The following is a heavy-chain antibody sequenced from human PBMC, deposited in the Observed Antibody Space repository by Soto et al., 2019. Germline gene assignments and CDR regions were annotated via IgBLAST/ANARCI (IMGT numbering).Heavy chain of an antibody. Sequence: QVQLVESGGGVVQPGRSLRLSCAASGFTFSSYGMHWVRQAPGKGLDWVAVISYDGGDKYYADSVKGRFTVSRDNSKNMLYLEMNSLRAEDTAVYYCAKGEDGHCYNTHFDYWGQGTLVTVSS. V-gene: IGHV3-30*18. CDR3: AKGEDGHCYNTHFDY. J-gene: IGHJ4*02. CDR2: ISYDGGDK. CDR1: GFTFSSYG. D-gene: IGHD2-21*01.